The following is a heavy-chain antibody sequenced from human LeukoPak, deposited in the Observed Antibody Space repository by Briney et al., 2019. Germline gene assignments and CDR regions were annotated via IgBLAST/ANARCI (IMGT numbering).Heavy chain of an antibody. V-gene: IGHV1-69*13. CDR1: GGTFSSYA. CDR2: IIPIFGTA. CDR3: AREEREYCGGDCNDAFDI. J-gene: IGHJ3*02. D-gene: IGHD2-21*02. Sequence: SVKVSCKASGGTFSSYAISWVRQAPGQGLEWVGGIIPIFGTANYAQKFQGRVTITADESTSTAYMELSSLRSEDTAVYYCAREEREYCGGDCNDAFDIWGQGTMVTVSS.